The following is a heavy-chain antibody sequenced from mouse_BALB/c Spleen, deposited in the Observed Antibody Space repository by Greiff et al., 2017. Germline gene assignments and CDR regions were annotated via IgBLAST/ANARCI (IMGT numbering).Heavy chain of an antibody. CDR3: TGGNYWAMDY. V-gene: IGHV1-15*01. D-gene: IGHD2-1*01. CDR1: GYTFTDYE. CDR2: IDPETGGT. Sequence: QVQLQQSGAELVRPGASVTLSCKASGYTFTDYEMHWVKQTPVHGLEWIGAIDPETGGTAYNQKFKGKATLTADKSSSTAYMELRSLTSEDSAVYYCTGGNYWAMDYWGQGTSVTVSS. J-gene: IGHJ4*01.